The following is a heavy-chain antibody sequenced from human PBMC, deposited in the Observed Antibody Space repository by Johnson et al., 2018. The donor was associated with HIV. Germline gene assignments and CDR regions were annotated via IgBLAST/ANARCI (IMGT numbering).Heavy chain of an antibody. CDR3: ANQETSPAAGTFGAFDI. Sequence: VQLVESGGGVVQPGRSLRLSCAASGFTFSSYAMSWVRQAPGKGLEWVSAISGSGGSTYYADSVKGRFTISRDNSKNTLYLQMNSLRAEDTAVYYCANQETSPAAGTFGAFDIWGQGTMVTVSS. D-gene: IGHD6-13*01. J-gene: IGHJ3*02. CDR2: ISGSGGST. CDR1: GFTFSSYA. V-gene: IGHV3-23*04.